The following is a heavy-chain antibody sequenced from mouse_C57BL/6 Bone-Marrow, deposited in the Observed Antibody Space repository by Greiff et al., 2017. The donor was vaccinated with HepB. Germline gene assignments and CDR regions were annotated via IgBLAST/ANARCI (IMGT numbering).Heavy chain of an antibody. D-gene: IGHD1-1*01. Sequence: EVKLVESGGGLVKPGGSLKLSCAASGFTFSDYGMHWVRQAPEKGLEWVAYISSGSSTIYYADTVKGRFTISRDNAKNTLFLQMTSLRSEDTAMYYCATFITTGEDYWGQGTTFTVSS. V-gene: IGHV5-17*01. CDR1: GFTFSDYG. CDR2: ISSGSSTI. J-gene: IGHJ2*01. CDR3: ATFITTGEDY.